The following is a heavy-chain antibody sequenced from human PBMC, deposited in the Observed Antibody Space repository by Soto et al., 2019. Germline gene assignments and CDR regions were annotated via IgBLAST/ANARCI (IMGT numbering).Heavy chain of an antibody. CDR2: IYSGGST. Sequence: EVQLVESGGGLVQPGGSLRLSCAVSGFTVSSKYMSWVRQAPGQGLEWVSVIYSGGSTYYSDSVKDRFTISRHNYMNALYLQMNNLRADETAVYYCTRGPYGTEGDYYSCMDVWGQGTWVTVS. D-gene: IGHD3-16*01. J-gene: IGHJ6*02. V-gene: IGHV3-53*04. CDR1: GFTVSSKY. CDR3: TRGPYGTEGDYYSCMDV.